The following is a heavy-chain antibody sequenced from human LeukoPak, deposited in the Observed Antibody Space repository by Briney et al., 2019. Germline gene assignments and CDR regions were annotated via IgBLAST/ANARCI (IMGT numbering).Heavy chain of an antibody. V-gene: IGHV3-7*03. Sequence: GRSVRLSCAAAGFTVSRYWMGWVRLAPGEGLEWVAKIKQDGSEKYYVDSVKGRFTISRDNAKNSLYLQMNSLRAEDTAVYYCARDLIMITFGGVIGFDYWGQGTLVTVSS. CDR1: GFTVSRYW. D-gene: IGHD3-16*02. CDR2: IKQDGSEK. J-gene: IGHJ4*02. CDR3: ARDLIMITFGGVIGFDY.